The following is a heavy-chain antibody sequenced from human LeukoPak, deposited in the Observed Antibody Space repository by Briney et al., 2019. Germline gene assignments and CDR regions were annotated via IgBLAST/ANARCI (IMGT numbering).Heavy chain of an antibody. V-gene: IGHV3-30*18. J-gene: IGHJ3*02. D-gene: IGHD3-22*01. CDR3: AKDFGSSGYYDAFDI. Sequence: GGSLRLSCAAWGFTFSSYDMHWVRQARGKGLEWGAVISYDGSNKYYADSVKGRFTISRDNSKNTLYLQMNSLRAEDTAVSYCAKDFGSSGYYDAFDIWGQGTMVTVSS. CDR2: ISYDGSNK. CDR1: GFTFSSYD.